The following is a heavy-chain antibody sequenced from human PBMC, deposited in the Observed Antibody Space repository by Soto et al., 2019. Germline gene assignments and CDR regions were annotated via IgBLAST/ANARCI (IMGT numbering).Heavy chain of an antibody. CDR3: SRGILV. J-gene: IGHJ4*02. D-gene: IGHD5-18*01. Sequence: QVQLQESGPGLVKPSQTLSLTCTVSGGYINSGGYCWSWIRQHPGKGLDWIGCISYGGSTSYNPSLKSRVSISVDTSKNQFSLKLTSVPAADTAVYYCSRGILVWGQGALITVSS. CDR1: GGYINSGGYC. V-gene: IGHV4-31*03. CDR2: ISYGGST.